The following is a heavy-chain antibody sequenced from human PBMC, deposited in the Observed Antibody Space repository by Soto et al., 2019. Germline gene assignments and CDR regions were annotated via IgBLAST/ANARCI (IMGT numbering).Heavy chain of an antibody. CDR2: ISYDGSNK. D-gene: IGHD3-10*01. Sequence: PGGSLRLSCAAPGLTFSSYAMHWVRQAPGKGLEWVAVISYDGSNKYYADSVKGRFTISRDNSKNTLYLEMNSLRAEDTAVYYCARDSGFGDRSLNYGMDVWGQGTTVTVSS. V-gene: IGHV3-30-3*01. J-gene: IGHJ6*02. CDR1: GLTFSSYA. CDR3: ARDSGFGDRSLNYGMDV.